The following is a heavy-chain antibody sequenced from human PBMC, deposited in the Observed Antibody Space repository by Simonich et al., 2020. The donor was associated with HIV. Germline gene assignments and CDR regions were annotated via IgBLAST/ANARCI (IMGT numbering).Heavy chain of an antibody. CDR1: GGSFSGYY. Sequence: QVQLQQWGAGLLKPSETLSLTCAVYGGSFSGYYWGWIRQPPGKGLEWIGEINHSGITNYKSSLNRRATISVDKSKNQFSLKLSSVTAADTAIYYCARRDRELILYFDYWGQGNLVTVSS. CDR3: ARRDRELILYFDY. D-gene: IGHD3-3*01. J-gene: IGHJ4*02. CDR2: INHSGIT. V-gene: IGHV4-34*01.